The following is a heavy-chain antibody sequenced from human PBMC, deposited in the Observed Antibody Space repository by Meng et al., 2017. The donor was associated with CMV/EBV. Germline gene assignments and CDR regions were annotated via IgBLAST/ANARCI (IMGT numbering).Heavy chain of an antibody. CDR1: GFTFSSYW. Sequence: GESLKISCVASGFTFSSYWMSWVRQAPGKGLEWVANIKQDGSEKYYVDSVKGRFTISRDNAKNSLYLQMNSLRAEETAVYYCARWGRWLQFFDYWGQGTLVTVSS. D-gene: IGHD5-24*01. CDR3: ARWGRWLQFFDY. J-gene: IGHJ4*02. CDR2: IKQDGSEK. V-gene: IGHV3-7*01.